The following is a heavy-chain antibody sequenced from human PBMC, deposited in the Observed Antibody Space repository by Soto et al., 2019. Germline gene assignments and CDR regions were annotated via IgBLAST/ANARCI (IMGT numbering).Heavy chain of an antibody. V-gene: IGHV3-33*05. Sequence: QVQLVESGGGVVQPGTSLRLSCVGSGFTFGAYVNTWFRQAPGKGLEGVAFTSYDGSNNFYGDSVKGRFTISRHNSRNTVELQLDSLTFEDTALYYCARWGTTGGLDVWGQGTLVSVSS. D-gene: IGHD3-16*01. CDR2: TSYDGSNN. CDR1: GFTFGAYV. J-gene: IGHJ4*02. CDR3: ARWGTTGGLDV.